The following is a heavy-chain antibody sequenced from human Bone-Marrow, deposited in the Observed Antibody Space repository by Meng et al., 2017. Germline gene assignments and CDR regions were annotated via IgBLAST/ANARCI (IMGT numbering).Heavy chain of an antibody. V-gene: IGHV4-38-2*01. Sequence: SQTRSLTGAVSGYSISSGYYWGWVRQPPGKGLEWIGSIYHTGATYYNPSLKSRVTISVDTSTNQFSLKVTSVTAADTAVYYCARGSGAYSYWGQGTLVTVSS. CDR1: GYSISSGYY. D-gene: IGHD1-26*01. CDR3: ARGSGAYSY. CDR2: IYHTGAT. J-gene: IGHJ4*02.